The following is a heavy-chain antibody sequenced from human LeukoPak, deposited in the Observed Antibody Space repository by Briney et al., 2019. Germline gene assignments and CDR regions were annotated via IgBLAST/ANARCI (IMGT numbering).Heavy chain of an antibody. CDR1: GFTFSSYA. D-gene: IGHD3-16*02. Sequence: GGSLRLSCAASGFTFSSYAMSWARQAPGKGLGWVSAISGSGGSTYYADSVKGRFTISRDNSKNTLYLQMNSLRAEDTAVYYCAKGGMITFGGVIVSLYYYGMDVWGQGTTVTVSS. J-gene: IGHJ6*02. V-gene: IGHV3-23*01. CDR3: AKGGMITFGGVIVSLYYYGMDV. CDR2: ISGSGGST.